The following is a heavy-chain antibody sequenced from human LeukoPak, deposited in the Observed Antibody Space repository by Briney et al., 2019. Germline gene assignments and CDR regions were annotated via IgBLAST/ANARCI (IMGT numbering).Heavy chain of an antibody. CDR2: IWYDGSNK. D-gene: IGHD3-3*01. CDR1: GFTFSSYG. Sequence: GGSLRLSCVASGFTFSSYGMRWVRQAPGKGLEWVAVIWYDGSNKYYADSVKGRFTISRDNSKNTLYLQMNSLRAEDTAVYYCAKESVSIFAYMDVWGKGTTVTVSS. J-gene: IGHJ6*03. V-gene: IGHV3-33*06. CDR3: AKESVSIFAYMDV.